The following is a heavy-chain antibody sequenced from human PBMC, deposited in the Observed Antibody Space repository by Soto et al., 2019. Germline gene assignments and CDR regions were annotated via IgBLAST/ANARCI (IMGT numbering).Heavy chain of an antibody. CDR2: ISYDGSNK. V-gene: IGHV3-30-3*01. Sequence: PGGSLRLSCAASGFTFSSYAMHWVRQAPGKGLEWVAVISYDGSNKYYADSVKGRFTISRDNSKNTLYLQMNSLRAEDTAVYYCARGSYNWNYPWYFDLWGRGTLVNVSS. CDR3: ARGSYNWNYPWYFDL. CDR1: GFTFSSYA. J-gene: IGHJ2*01. D-gene: IGHD1-7*01.